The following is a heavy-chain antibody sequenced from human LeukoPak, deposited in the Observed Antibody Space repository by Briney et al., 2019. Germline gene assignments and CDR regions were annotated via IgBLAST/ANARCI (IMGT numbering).Heavy chain of an antibody. D-gene: IGHD1-14*01. CDR3: ARVFLTGSDTDY. CDR1: GYTFTSYG. Sequence: ASVKVSCKDSGYTFTSYGISRVRQAPGQGLEWMGWISAYNGNTNYAQKLQGRVTMTTDTSTSTAYMELRSLRSDDTAVYYCARVFLTGSDTDYWGQGTLVTVSS. J-gene: IGHJ4*02. V-gene: IGHV1-18*01. CDR2: ISAYNGNT.